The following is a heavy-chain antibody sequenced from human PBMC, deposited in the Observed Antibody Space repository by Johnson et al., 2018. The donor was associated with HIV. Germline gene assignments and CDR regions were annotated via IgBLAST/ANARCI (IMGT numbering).Heavy chain of an antibody. V-gene: IGHV3-23*04. D-gene: IGHD6-19*01. CDR2: ITGSGGST. J-gene: IGHJ3*02. CDR3: AKVARYGGSGWVDAFDI. CDR1: AFTFSSYA. Sequence: VQLVESGGGLVQPGGSLRLSCAASAFTFSSYAMSWVRQAPGKGLEWVSIITGSGGSTYYADSVKGRLTISRDNSENTLYLQMNTLRADDTAVYYCAKVARYGGSGWVDAFDIWGQGTMVTVS.